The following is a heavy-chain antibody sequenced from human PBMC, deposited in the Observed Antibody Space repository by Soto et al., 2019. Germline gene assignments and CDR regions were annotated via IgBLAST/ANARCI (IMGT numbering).Heavy chain of an antibody. CDR3: ARDQGRAAAGIYYYGMDV. CDR2: INPNSGGT. CDR1: GYTFTGYY. J-gene: IGHJ6*02. V-gene: IGHV1-2*04. D-gene: IGHD6-13*01. Sequence: GASVKVSCKASGYTFTGYYIHCVRQAPGQGREWMGWINPNSGGTNYAQKFQGWVTMTRDTSISTAYMELSRLRSDDTAGYYCARDQGRAAAGIYYYGMDVRGQGTTVTVSS.